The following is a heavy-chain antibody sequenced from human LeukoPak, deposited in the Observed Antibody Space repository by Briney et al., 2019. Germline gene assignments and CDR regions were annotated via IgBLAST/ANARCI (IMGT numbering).Heavy chain of an antibody. CDR3: AKDYDSSGWAAFDI. CDR2: ISYDGSNK. Sequence: GGSLRLSCAASGLTFRSYPMHWVRQAPGKGLDWVAVISYDGSNKYFADSVKGRFTISRDNSKNTLYLQMNSLRAEDTAVYYCAKDYDSSGWAAFDIWGQGTMVTVSS. CDR1: GLTFRSYP. V-gene: IGHV3-30*04. J-gene: IGHJ3*02. D-gene: IGHD3-22*01.